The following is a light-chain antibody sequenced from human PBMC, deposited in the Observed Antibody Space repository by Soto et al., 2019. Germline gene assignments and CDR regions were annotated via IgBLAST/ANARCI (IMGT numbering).Light chain of an antibody. Sequence: EIVLTQSPGTLSVSPGERATLSCRASQSLRSSLAWYQHKPGQAPRLLIYGASTRATGIPARFSGSGSGTDFTLTISSLQSEDFAVYYCQQYNDWPRTFGQGTKVDIK. V-gene: IGKV3-15*01. J-gene: IGKJ1*01. CDR2: GAS. CDR1: QSLRSS. CDR3: QQYNDWPRT.